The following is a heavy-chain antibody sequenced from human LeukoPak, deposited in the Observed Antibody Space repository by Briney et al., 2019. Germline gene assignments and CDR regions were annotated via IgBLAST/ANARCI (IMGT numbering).Heavy chain of an antibody. Sequence: SETLPLTCSVSDDSITMYYWTWLRQPPGKGLEWIGYVDHTGSTNFNPSLKSRVTISVDTSKNQFSLKLSSVTAADTAVYYCARDCSGGSCYDYWGQGTLVTVSS. D-gene: IGHD2-15*01. CDR3: ARDCSGGSCYDY. J-gene: IGHJ4*02. V-gene: IGHV4-59*01. CDR2: VDHTGST. CDR1: DDSITMYY.